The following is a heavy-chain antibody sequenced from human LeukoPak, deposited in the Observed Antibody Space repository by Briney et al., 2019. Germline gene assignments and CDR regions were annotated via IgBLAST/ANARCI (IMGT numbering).Heavy chain of an antibody. V-gene: IGHV4-39*07. Sequence: SETLSLTCTVSGGSISSSSYYWGWIRQPPGKGLEWIGSIYYSGSTYYNPSLKSRVTISVDTSKNQFSLKLSSVTAADTAVYYCARDYYDSSGYHYWGQGTLVTVSS. D-gene: IGHD3-22*01. CDR3: ARDYYDSSGYHY. CDR1: GGSISSSSYY. J-gene: IGHJ4*02. CDR2: IYYSGST.